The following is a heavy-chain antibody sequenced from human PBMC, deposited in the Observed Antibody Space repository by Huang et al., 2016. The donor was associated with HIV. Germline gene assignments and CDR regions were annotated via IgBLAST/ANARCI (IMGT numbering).Heavy chain of an antibody. CDR1: GFTFSDYY. J-gene: IGHJ4*02. V-gene: IGHV3-11*01. Sequence: QVQLVESGGGLVKPGGSLSFSCAASGFTFSDYYMCWIRQAPGKGREWVSYISSSGSTIYYADSGKGRFTIARDNAKNSLYLQMNSLRAEDTAVYYCARDHSYGWFDYWGQGTLVTVSS. CDR3: ARDHSYGWFDY. CDR2: ISSSGSTI. D-gene: IGHD5-18*01.